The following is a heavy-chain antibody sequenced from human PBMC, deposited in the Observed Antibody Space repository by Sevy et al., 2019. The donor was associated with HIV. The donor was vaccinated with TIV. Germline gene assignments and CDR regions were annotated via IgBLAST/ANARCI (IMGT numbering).Heavy chain of an antibody. CDR2: ITISGDRK. Sequence: GGSLRLSCAVSGFTFTNAAMTWVRQAPGKGLEWVSGITISGDRKYYADSVRGRFTSSSDNSKNTVYLQMNSLIDEDTVVYYCAKESLRNDYWGQGTLVTVSS. V-gene: IGHV3-23*01. CDR3: AKESLRNDY. CDR1: GFTFTNAA. J-gene: IGHJ4*02.